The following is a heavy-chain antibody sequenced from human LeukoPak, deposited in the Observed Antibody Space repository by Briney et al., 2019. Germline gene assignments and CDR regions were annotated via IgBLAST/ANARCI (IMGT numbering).Heavy chain of an antibody. CDR3: ARQSEAFDI. J-gene: IGHJ3*02. Sequence: SQTLSLTCTVSGGSISSYYWSWIRQPPGKGREWIGYIYYSGSTNYNPSLKSRVTISVDTSKNQFTLKLSSVTAADTAVYYCARQSEAFDIWGQGTMVTVSS. V-gene: IGHV4-59*08. CDR1: GGSISSYY. CDR2: IYYSGST.